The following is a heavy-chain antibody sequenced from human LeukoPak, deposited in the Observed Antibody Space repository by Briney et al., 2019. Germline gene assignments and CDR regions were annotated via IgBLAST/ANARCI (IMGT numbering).Heavy chain of an antibody. V-gene: IGHV3-64D*06. J-gene: IGHJ4*02. Sequence: PGGSLRLSCSASGFTFSSYAMQWVRQAPGRGLEYVSAISSNGGSTYYADSVKGRFTISRDNSKNTLYLQMSSLRAEDTAVYYCVKDLYYGSGSYYAALDYWGQGTLVTVSS. CDR3: VKDLYYGSGSYYAALDY. D-gene: IGHD3-10*01. CDR1: GFTFSSYA. CDR2: ISSNGGST.